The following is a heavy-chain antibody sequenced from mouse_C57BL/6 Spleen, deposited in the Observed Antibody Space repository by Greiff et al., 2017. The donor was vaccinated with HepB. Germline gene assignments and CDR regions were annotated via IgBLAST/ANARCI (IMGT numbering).Heavy chain of an antibody. Sequence: VQLQQSGAELVRPGASVKLSCKASGYTFTDYYINWVKQRPGQGLEWIARIYPGSGNTYYNEKFQGKATLTAEKSSSTAYMQLSSLTSEDSAVYFCARSTYYINQPPFDYWGQGTTLTVSS. V-gene: IGHV1-76*01. D-gene: IGHD2-5*01. CDR1: GYTFTDYY. CDR2: IYPGSGNT. CDR3: ARSTYYINQPPFDY. J-gene: IGHJ2*01.